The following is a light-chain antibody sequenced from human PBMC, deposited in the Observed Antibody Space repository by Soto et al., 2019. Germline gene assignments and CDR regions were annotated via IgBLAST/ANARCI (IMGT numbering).Light chain of an antibody. CDR1: QSISSW. CDR3: QQYNSYWT. J-gene: IGKJ1*01. CDR2: KAS. Sequence: DIQMTQSPSTLSASVGDRVTITCRASQSISSWLAWYQQKPGKAPKLLIYKASSLESGVPSRFSGSGSGTEFTLTISSLQPDDFATYSCQQYNSYWTFAQGTRV. V-gene: IGKV1-5*03.